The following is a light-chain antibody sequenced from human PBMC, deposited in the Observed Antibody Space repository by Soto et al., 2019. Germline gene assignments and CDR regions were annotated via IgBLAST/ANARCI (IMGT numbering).Light chain of an antibody. J-gene: IGKJ4*01. CDR3: QQRSNWRLT. Sequence: EIVLTQSPATLSLSPGERATLSCRASQRVSSYLAWYQQKPGQAPRLLNYDASNMATGIPARFSGSGSGTDFTLPISSLEPEDFAVYYCQQRSNWRLTFGGGTTVKIK. CDR1: QRVSSY. CDR2: DAS. V-gene: IGKV3-11*01.